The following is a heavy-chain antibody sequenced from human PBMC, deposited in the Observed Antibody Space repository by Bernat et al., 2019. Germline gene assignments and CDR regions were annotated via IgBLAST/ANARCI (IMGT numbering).Heavy chain of an antibody. CDR1: GFTFSSYA. J-gene: IGHJ4*02. CDR2: ISGSGGST. Sequence: EVQLVESGGGLVQPGGSLRLSCAASGFTFSSYAMSWVRQAPGKGLEWVSAISGSGGSTYYADSVKGRFTISRDNSRNTLFLQMNSLRGEDTAIYYCARDTTVIIDYWGQGTLVTVSS. D-gene: IGHD4-17*01. CDR3: ARDTTVIIDY. V-gene: IGHV3-23*04.